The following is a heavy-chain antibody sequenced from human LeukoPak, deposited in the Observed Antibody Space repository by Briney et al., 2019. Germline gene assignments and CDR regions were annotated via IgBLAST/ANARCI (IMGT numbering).Heavy chain of an antibody. Sequence: PGGPLRLSCAASGFTFSNFAMTWVRQAPGKGLEWVSTIKNNGATTDYADSVKGRFTISRDNSKNTLYLQMNSLRAEDTAVYYCAREVLWFGELLGYWGQGTLVTVSS. CDR2: IKNNGATT. V-gene: IGHV3-23*01. CDR1: GFTFSNFA. J-gene: IGHJ4*02. D-gene: IGHD3-10*01. CDR3: AREVLWFGELLGY.